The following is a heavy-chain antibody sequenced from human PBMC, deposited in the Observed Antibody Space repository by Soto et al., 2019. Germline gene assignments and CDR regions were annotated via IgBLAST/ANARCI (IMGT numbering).Heavy chain of an antibody. Sequence: QVQLVQSGAELKKPGASVKVACKASGYKFTTYFIHWVRQAPGQGLEWMGMIHPSGDTGYAQKFRGRVTMTIDTSTTTAYMELRNLTSEYTAVYFSVRGYCTTSPCSGDFQFWGQGTLVTVSS. J-gene: IGHJ1*01. D-gene: IGHD2-15*01. CDR3: VRGYCTTSPCSGDFQF. CDR1: GYKFTTYF. V-gene: IGHV1-46*01. CDR2: IHPSGDT.